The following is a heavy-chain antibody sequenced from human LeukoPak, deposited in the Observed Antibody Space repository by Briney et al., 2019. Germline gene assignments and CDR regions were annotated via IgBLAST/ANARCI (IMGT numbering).Heavy chain of an antibody. J-gene: IGHJ4*02. D-gene: IGHD1-1*01. CDR1: GFTFSSYA. Sequence: GGSLRLSCAASGFTFSSYAMHWVRQAPSKGLEWVALISYDGSNKYYADSVKARFIISRDNSKNTLYLQMNRLRVEDTAVYYCAKGRNDPSGYYFDYWGQGTLLTVSS. V-gene: IGHV3-30*04. CDR3: AKGRNDPSGYYFDY. CDR2: ISYDGSNK.